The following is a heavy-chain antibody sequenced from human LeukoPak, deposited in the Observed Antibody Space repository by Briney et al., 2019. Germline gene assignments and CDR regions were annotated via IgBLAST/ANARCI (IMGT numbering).Heavy chain of an antibody. D-gene: IGHD1-26*01. CDR1: GGSISSYY. Sequence: SETLSVTCTVSGGSISSYYWSWIRQPPGKGLEWIGCIYYSGSTNYNPSLKSRVTISVDTSKNQFSLKLSSVTAADTAVYYCAREGIVGATLGAFDIWGRGTMVTVSS. V-gene: IGHV4-59*01. CDR2: IYYSGST. CDR3: AREGIVGATLGAFDI. J-gene: IGHJ3*02.